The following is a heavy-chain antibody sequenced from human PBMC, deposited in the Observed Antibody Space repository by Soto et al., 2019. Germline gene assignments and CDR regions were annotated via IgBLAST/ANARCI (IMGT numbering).Heavy chain of an antibody. J-gene: IGHJ6*02. CDR3: ARVEGLGDGYINVDV. V-gene: IGHV1-8*01. D-gene: IGHD5-12*01. Sequence: QVQLVQSGAEVKKPGASVKVSCKASGYTFTSYDINWVRQATGQGLEWMGWMNPNSGNTGYAQKFQGRVTMTRNTSISTANMVLSSLRSEDTAVNYCARVEGLGDGYINVDVWVQGTTIAVTS. CDR1: GYTFTSYD. CDR2: MNPNSGNT.